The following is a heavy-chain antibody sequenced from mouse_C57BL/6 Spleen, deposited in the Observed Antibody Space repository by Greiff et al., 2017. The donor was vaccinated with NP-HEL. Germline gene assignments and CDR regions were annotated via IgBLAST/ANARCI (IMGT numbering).Heavy chain of an antibody. CDR1: GYSFTGYY. CDR2: INPSTGGT. D-gene: IGHD1-1*01. Sequence: VQLQQSGPELVKPGASVKISCKASGYSFTGYYMNWVKQSPEKSLEWIGEINPSTGGTTYNQKFKAKATLTVDKSSSTAYMQLKSLTSDDSAVYYCARSGVVATDYAMDYWGQGTSVTVSS. V-gene: IGHV1-42*01. CDR3: ARSGVVATDYAMDY. J-gene: IGHJ4*01.